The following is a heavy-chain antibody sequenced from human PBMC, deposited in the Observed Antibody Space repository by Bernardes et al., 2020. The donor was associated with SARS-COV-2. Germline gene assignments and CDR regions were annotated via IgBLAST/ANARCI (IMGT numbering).Heavy chain of an antibody. CDR2: ISNDGSIK. CDR3: TRGLELELITWFDY. CDR1: GFTFSSSA. Sequence: GGPLRLSCTASGFTFSSSAMHWVRQAPRKGPEWVAVISNDGSIKYYTDSVKGRFTISRDNSKNTLYLLMNSLRTDDTAVYYCTRGLELELITWFDYWGQGTLVTVSS. D-gene: IGHD1-7*01. V-gene: IGHV3-30-3*01. J-gene: IGHJ4*02.